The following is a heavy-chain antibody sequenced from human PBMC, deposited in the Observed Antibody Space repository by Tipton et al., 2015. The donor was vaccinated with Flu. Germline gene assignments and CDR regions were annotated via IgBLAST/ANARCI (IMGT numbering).Heavy chain of an antibody. J-gene: IGHJ4*02. V-gene: IGHV4-61*02. CDR1: GGSISSSSYY. Sequence: TLSLTCTVSGGSISSSSYYWSWIRQPAGKGLEWIGRIYTSGSTNYNPSLKSRVTMSVDTSKNQFSLKLSSVTAADTAVYYCARDRGSGWYPSYFDYWGQGTLVTVSS. CDR2: IYTSGST. D-gene: IGHD6-19*01. CDR3: ARDRGSGWYPSYFDY.